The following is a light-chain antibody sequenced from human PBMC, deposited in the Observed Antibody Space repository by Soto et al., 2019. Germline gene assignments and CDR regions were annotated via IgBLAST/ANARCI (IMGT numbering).Light chain of an antibody. V-gene: IGKV4-1*01. Sequence: DIVMTQSPDSLAVSLGERATINCKSSQSVLYISNNKNYLAWYQQKPGQPPKLLIYWASTRESGVPDRFSGCGSGTDFTLTISSLQAEDVAVYYCQQYFRPWTFGQGTKVEIK. CDR1: QSVLYISNNKNY. CDR2: WAS. CDR3: QQYFRPWT. J-gene: IGKJ1*01.